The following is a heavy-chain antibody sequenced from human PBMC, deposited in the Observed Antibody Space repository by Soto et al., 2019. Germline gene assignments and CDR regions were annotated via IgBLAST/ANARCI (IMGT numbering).Heavy chain of an antibody. J-gene: IGHJ3*02. D-gene: IGHD6-6*01. CDR2: ISYDGSNK. CDR3: ARASIAARPGAFDI. V-gene: IGHV3-30-3*01. CDR1: GGTFSSYA. Sequence: GGSLRLCCAASGGTFSSYAMHLVRTAPGKGLEWVAVISYDGSNKYYADSVKGRFTISRDNSKNTLYLQMNSLRAEDTAVYYCARASIAARPGAFDIWGQGTMVTVSS.